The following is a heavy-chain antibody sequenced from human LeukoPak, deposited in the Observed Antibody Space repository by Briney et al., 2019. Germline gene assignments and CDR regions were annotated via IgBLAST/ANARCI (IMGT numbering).Heavy chain of an antibody. D-gene: IGHD5-24*01. Sequence: SQTLSLTCTVSGGSISSAGYYWSWIRQHPGKGLEWIGSIYYSGSTYYNPSLKSRVTISVDTSKNQFSLQLSSVTAADTAVYYCARAGEVRDGYKGTFDYWGQGTLVTVSS. CDR3: ARAGEVRDGYKGTFDY. J-gene: IGHJ4*02. CDR2: IYYSGST. V-gene: IGHV4-39*07. CDR1: GGSISSAGYY.